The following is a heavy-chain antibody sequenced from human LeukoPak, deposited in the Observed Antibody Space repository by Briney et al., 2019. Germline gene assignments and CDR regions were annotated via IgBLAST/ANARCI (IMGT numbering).Heavy chain of an antibody. CDR1: GGSISSSYYY. Sequence: TSETLSLTCTVSGGSISSSYYYWGWIRQPPGKGLEWIGSIYYSGSTYYNPSLKSRVTISVDTSKNQFSLKLRSVTAADTAVYYCARADREMATTFDYWGQGTLVTVSS. CDR3: ARADREMATTFDY. V-gene: IGHV4-39*01. CDR2: IYYSGST. D-gene: IGHD5-24*01. J-gene: IGHJ4*02.